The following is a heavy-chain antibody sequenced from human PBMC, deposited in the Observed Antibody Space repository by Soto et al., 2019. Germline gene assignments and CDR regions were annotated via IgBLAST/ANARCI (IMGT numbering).Heavy chain of an antibody. CDR2: ISGSGGST. V-gene: IGHV3-23*01. CDR3: AKDGSQQLVGDY. J-gene: IGHJ4*02. D-gene: IGHD6-13*01. Sequence: GGSLRLSCVASGFTFSSYAMSWVRQAPGKGLEWVSAISGSGGSTYYADSVKGRFTISRDNSKNTLYLQMNSLRAEDTAVYYCAKDGSQQLVGDYWGQGTLVTVSS. CDR1: GFTFSSYA.